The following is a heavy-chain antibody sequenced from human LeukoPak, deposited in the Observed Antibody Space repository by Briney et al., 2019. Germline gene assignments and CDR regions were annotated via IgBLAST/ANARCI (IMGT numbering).Heavy chain of an antibody. Sequence: ASVKVSCKASGYTFTTYGISWVRRAPGQGLEWMGWISPYNANTNYGQKFQGRVTMTADTSTSTAYMELRSLRSDDTAVYYCARDYCSSTSCYFDYWGQGTLVTVSS. CDR2: ISPYNANT. V-gene: IGHV1-18*01. D-gene: IGHD2-2*01. J-gene: IGHJ4*02. CDR3: ARDYCSSTSCYFDY. CDR1: GYTFTTYG.